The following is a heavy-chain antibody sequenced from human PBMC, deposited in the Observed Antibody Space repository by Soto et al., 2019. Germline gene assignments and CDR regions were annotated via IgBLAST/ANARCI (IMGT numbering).Heavy chain of an antibody. CDR2: ISYDGSNK. Sequence: PGGSLRLSCAASGFTFSSYAMHWVRQAPGKGLEWVAVISYDGSNKYYADSVKGRFTISRDNSKNTLYLQMNSLRAEDTAVYYCAREYGETHHDYVWGSYRRSPDYYGMDVWGQGTTVTVSS. CDR3: AREYGETHHDYVWGSYRRSPDYYGMDV. CDR1: GFTFSSYA. V-gene: IGHV3-30-3*01. J-gene: IGHJ6*02. D-gene: IGHD3-16*02.